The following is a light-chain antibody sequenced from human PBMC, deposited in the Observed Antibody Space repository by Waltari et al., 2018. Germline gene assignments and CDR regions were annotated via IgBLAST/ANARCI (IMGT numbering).Light chain of an antibody. Sequence: QSVLTQPPSVSGAPGQRVTISCTGSSSNIGAGYDVHWYQRLPGTAPKLLIYGNSSRPSGVPDRFSGSRSGTSASLAITGLQAEDEADYYCHSYDNSLSGSGVFGGGTKLTVL. J-gene: IGLJ3*02. CDR3: HSYDNSLSGSGV. CDR1: SSNIGAGYD. CDR2: GNS. V-gene: IGLV1-40*01.